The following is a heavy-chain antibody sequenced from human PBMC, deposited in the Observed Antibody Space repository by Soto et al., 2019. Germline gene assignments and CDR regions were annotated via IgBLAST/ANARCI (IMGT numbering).Heavy chain of an antibody. V-gene: IGHV4-59*01. CDR2: IYYSGST. CDR1: GGSISSYY. D-gene: IGHD3-22*01. J-gene: IGHJ4*02. CDR3: QKFGGDSSGRYHFAY. Sequence: SENLSLTCTVYGGSISSYYWSWIRQPPGKGLEWIGYIYYSGSTNYNPSLKSRDTISVDTSKNQFSLKLSSVTAPDTAVYYSQKFGGDSSGRYHFAYRGQGTTV.